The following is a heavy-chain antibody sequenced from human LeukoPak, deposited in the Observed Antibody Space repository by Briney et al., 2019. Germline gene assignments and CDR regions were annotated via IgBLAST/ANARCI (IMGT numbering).Heavy chain of an antibody. J-gene: IGHJ4*02. CDR3: ASQDVVVTALL. Sequence: ASVKVSCKASGYTFTSYGISWVRQAPGQGLEWMGRINPNSGGTNYAQKFQGRVTMTRDTSISTAYMELSRLRSEDTAVYYCASQDVVVTALLWGQGTLVTVPS. CDR1: GYTFTSYG. CDR2: INPNSGGT. V-gene: IGHV1-2*06. D-gene: IGHD2-21*02.